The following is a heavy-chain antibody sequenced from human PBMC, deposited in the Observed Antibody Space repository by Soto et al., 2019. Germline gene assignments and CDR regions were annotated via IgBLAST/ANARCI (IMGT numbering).Heavy chain of an antibody. CDR3: ARVRVGGAARPKGSNWFDP. CDR1: GGSFSGYY. Sequence: QVQLQHWGAGLLKPSETLSLTCAVYGGSFSGYYWSWIRQPPGKGLEWIGAINHSGSTNYNPSLKSRVTLSVDPSKNQVSLKLSSVTAAETAVYYCARVRVGGAARPKGSNWFDPWGQGTLVTVSS. CDR2: INHSGST. J-gene: IGHJ5*02. D-gene: IGHD6-6*01. V-gene: IGHV4-34*01.